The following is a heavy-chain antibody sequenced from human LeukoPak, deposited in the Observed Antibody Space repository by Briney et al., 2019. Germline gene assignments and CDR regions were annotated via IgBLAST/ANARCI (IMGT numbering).Heavy chain of an antibody. Sequence: SETLSLTCTVSGGSISSYYWSWIRQPPGKGLEWIGYIYYSGSTNYNPSLKSRVTISVDTSKNQFSLKLSSMTAADTAVYYCARDLMGYYYYMDVWGKGTTVTVSS. CDR1: GGSISSYY. J-gene: IGHJ6*03. CDR2: IYYSGST. V-gene: IGHV4-59*01. CDR3: ARDLMGYYYYMDV. D-gene: IGHD1-26*01.